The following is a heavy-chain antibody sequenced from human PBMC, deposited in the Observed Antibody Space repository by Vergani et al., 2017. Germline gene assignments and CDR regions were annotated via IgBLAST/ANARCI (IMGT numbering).Heavy chain of an antibody. CDR3: TRGSRGYTGYFFDY. Sequence: EVQLLESGGGLGQPGGSLRLSCEASGFSFLGYAMSWVRQAPGKGLEWGSSVSGSSATPYYADSVKARFIISRDNSKNTLHQQMNSLRADDTAVYYCTRGSRGYTGYFFDYWGEGGLAGVSS. CDR1: GFSFLGYA. V-gene: IGHV3-23*01. CDR2: VSGSSATP. J-gene: IGHJ4*02. D-gene: IGHD5-12*01.